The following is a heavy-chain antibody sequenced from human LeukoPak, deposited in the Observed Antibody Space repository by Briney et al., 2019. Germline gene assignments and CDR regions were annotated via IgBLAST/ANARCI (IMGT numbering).Heavy chain of an antibody. V-gene: IGHV4-4*09. CDR3: ARHRAEMATTTDDAFDM. CDR2: IYTTGST. Sequence: SETLSLTCTVSGSSIGAYSWSWIRQPPGKGLEWIRYIYTTGSTHHNPSLKSRVTMSLDRSKNQFSLRLTYVTAADTAVFYCARHRAEMATTTDDAFDMWGRGTMVTVSS. J-gene: IGHJ3*02. D-gene: IGHD5-24*01. CDR1: GSSIGAYS.